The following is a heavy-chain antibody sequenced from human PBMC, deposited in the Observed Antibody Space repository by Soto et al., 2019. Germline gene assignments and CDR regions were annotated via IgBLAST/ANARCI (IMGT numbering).Heavy chain of an antibody. Sequence: QVQLVQSGAEVKKSGASVKVSCKASGYTFSNYYMHWLRQAPGQGLEWMGIISRSGGGTNYAQKCQGRVTRTRDTSTSTVYMELSSLRSDDTAVYYCASDAKDSSGKFDYWGQGTLVNVSS. CDR3: ASDAKDSSGKFDY. D-gene: IGHD6-19*01. CDR2: ISRSGGGT. CDR1: GYTFSNYY. J-gene: IGHJ4*02. V-gene: IGHV1-46*01.